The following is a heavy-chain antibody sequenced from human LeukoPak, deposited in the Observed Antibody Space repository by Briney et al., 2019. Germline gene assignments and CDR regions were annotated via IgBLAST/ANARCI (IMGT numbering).Heavy chain of an antibody. CDR3: ARGTYDFVQIDY. Sequence: GGSLRLSCAASGFTVSSNYMSWVRQAPGKGLEWVSVIYSGGSTYYADSVKGRFTISRDNSKNSLFLQMNSLRAEDTAAYYCARGTYDFVQIDYWGQGTLVTVSS. D-gene: IGHD3-3*01. J-gene: IGHJ4*02. CDR2: IYSGGST. CDR1: GFTVSSNY. V-gene: IGHV3-53*01.